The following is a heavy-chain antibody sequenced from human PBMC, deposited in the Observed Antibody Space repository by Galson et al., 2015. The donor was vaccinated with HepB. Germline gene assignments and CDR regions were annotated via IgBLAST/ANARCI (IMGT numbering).Heavy chain of an antibody. CDR3: AREAGVGHKYYDFWSGYYRDGSADYYYYYMDV. V-gene: IGHV3-7*01. CDR2: IKQDGSEK. CDR1: GFTFSRYW. J-gene: IGHJ6*03. D-gene: IGHD3-3*01. Sequence: SLRLSCAASGFTFSRYWMSWVRQAPGKGLEWVANIKQDGSEKYYVDSVKGRFTISRDNAKNSLYLQMNSLRAEDTAVYYCAREAGVGHKYYDFWSGYYRDGSADYYYYYMDVWGKGTTVTVSS.